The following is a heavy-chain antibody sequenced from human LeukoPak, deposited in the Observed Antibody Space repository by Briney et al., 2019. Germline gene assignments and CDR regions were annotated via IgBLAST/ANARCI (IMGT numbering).Heavy chain of an antibody. CDR3: AKDSRRAPPGG. CDR1: GFTFSSYG. J-gene: IGHJ4*02. D-gene: IGHD3-10*01. V-gene: IGHV3-30*02. Sequence: GGSLRLSCAAAGFTFSSYGMHWVSQAPGKGLEWVAFIRYDGSNKYYADSVKGRFTIPRDNSKSALYLQMNSLRPEDTAVYDWAKDSRRAPPGGWGQGTLVTVSS. CDR2: IRYDGSNK.